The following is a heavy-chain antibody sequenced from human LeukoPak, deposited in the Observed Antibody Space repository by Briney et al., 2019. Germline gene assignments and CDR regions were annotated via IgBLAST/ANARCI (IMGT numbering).Heavy chain of an antibody. CDR1: GFTFSSYW. V-gene: IGHV3-74*01. Sequence: GGSLRLSCAASGFTFSSYWMHWCRQALGEGLVGVSRINSDGGSTSYADSVMRRFTISRDNAKNTLYLQMNSLRAEDTAVYYCARGDIVVVPAAIVDYWGQGTLVTVSS. CDR2: INSDGGST. D-gene: IGHD2-2*02. CDR3: ARGDIVVVPAAIVDY. J-gene: IGHJ4*02.